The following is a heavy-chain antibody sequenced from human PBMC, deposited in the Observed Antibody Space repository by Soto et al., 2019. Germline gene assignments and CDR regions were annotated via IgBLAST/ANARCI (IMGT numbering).Heavy chain of an antibody. CDR2: IWYDGTIK. Sequence: QVQLVESGGGVVQPGRSLRLSCAASGFTFSSYGMHWVRQAPGKGLEWVAVIWYDGTIKYYTDSVKGRFTISRDNSKNTLYLQMNSLRGEDTAVYYCATEGINYYFDPWGQGTLVTVSS. J-gene: IGHJ5*02. CDR3: ATEGINYYFDP. D-gene: IGHD3-22*01. V-gene: IGHV3-33*01. CDR1: GFTFSSYG.